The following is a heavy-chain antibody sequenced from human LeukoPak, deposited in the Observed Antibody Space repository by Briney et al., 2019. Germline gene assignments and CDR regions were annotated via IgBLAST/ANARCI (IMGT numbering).Heavy chain of an antibody. CDR1: GFTFSSYW. D-gene: IGHD3-10*01. Sequence: GGSLRLSCAASGFTFSSYWMSWVRQAPGKGLEWVANIKQDGSEKYYVDSVKGRFTISRDNAKNSLYLQMNSLRAEDTAVYYCAKDSYIANYYGSGSYSDYWGQGTLVTVSS. J-gene: IGHJ4*02. V-gene: IGHV3-7*01. CDR2: IKQDGSEK. CDR3: AKDSYIANYYGSGSYSDY.